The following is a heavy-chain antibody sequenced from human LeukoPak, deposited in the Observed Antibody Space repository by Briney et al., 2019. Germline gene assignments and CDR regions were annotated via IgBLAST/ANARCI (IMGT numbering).Heavy chain of an antibody. CDR3: AKVTTLTSYYIDY. J-gene: IGHJ4*02. D-gene: IGHD4-17*01. CDR2: ISGSDYST. Sequence: PGGSLRLSCVASGFTFTDYFMSWVRQAPGKGLEWVSAISGSDYSTYYADSVKGRFTISRDNSKNTLYLQMNSLRAEDTAVYYCAKVTTLTSYYIDYWGQGTLVTVSS. CDR1: GFTFTDYF. V-gene: IGHV3-23*01.